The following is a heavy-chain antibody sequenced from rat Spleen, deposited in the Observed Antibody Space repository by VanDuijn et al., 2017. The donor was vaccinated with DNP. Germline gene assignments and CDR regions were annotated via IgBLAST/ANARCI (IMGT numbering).Heavy chain of an antibody. V-gene: IGHV5-7*01. CDR3: AKGHSYGGWSDYFDY. Sequence: EVLLVESDGGLVQPGRSLKLSCAVSGFTFSAYYMAWVRQAPAKGLAWVATFSYNGVTPYYRDPVKDRFTISRDNAQRTLYLQMDSLRSEDTSTYYCAKGHSYGGWSDYFDYWGQGVMVTVSS. CDR2: FSYNGVTP. D-gene: IGHD1-11*01. J-gene: IGHJ2*01. CDR1: GFTFSAYY.